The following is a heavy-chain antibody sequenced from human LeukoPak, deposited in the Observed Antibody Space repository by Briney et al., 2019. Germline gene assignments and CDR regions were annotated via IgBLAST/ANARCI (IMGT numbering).Heavy chain of an antibody. D-gene: IGHD6-19*01. V-gene: IGHV4-34*01. J-gene: IGHJ4*02. Sequence: SETLSLTCAVYGGSFSGYYWSWIRQPPGKGLEWIGEINHSGSTNYNPSLKSRVSISVDTSKNQFSLKLSSVTAADTAVYYCAREPGYSSGWYFSAFDCWGQGTLVTVSS. CDR1: GGSFSGYY. CDR3: AREPGYSSGWYFSAFDC. CDR2: INHSGST.